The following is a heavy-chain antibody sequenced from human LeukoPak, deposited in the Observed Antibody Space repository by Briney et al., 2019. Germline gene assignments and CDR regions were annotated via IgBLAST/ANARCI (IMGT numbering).Heavy chain of an antibody. J-gene: IGHJ4*03. CDR1: GYTFTSYD. Sequence: ASVKVSCKPSGYTFTSYDINWVRQATGQGLEWMGWMNPNSGNTGYAQKFQGRVTMTRNTSISTAYMELGRLTSEDTAVHDCARRPARDMWGRGTMVRVST. CDR3: ARRPARDM. CDR2: MNPNSGNT. V-gene: IGHV1-8*01. D-gene: IGHD3-9*01.